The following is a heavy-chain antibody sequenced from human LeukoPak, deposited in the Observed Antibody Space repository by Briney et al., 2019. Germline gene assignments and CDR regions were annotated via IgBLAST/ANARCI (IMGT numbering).Heavy chain of an antibody. D-gene: IGHD2-2*01. V-gene: IGHV3-11*01. CDR1: GFTFSDYY. CDR3: SKWKAIVLVPAARSPIDY. Sequence: PGGSLRLSCAASGFTFSDYYMSWIRQAPGKGLEWVSYISSSGSTIYYADSVKGRFTIPRDNSKHTLYLQMNSLRAEDTAVYYCSKWKAIVLVPAARSPIDYWGQGTLVTVSS. J-gene: IGHJ4*02. CDR2: ISSSGSTI.